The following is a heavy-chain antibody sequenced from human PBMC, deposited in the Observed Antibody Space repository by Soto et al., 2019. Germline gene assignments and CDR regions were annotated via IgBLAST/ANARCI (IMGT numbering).Heavy chain of an antibody. Sequence: PSETLSLTCTVSGSSISGYYWSWIRQPPGKGLEYIGYISYSGSTNYNPSLKSAVTISLDTSRNQFSLKLTSVTATDTAVYYCARILPDSMWGTYPQYPDYWAQGILVTVSS. CDR1: GSSISGYY. V-gene: IGHV4-59*01. CDR3: ARILPDSMWGTYPQYPDY. D-gene: IGHD3-16*02. CDR2: ISYSGST. J-gene: IGHJ4*02.